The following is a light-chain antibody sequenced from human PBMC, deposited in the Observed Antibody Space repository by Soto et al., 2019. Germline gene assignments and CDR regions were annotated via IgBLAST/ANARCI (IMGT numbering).Light chain of an antibody. V-gene: IGKV1-33*01. CDR1: LDIITL. J-gene: IGKJ5*01. Sequence: DIQMTQSPSSLSASVGDRVTITCQASLDIITLLNWYQEKPGQTPKLLIFDASNLEVGVRSRFSGGGSGTHFTLTITSLQPEDVATYYCQQYENLPITFGQGTRLEIK. CDR3: QQYENLPIT. CDR2: DAS.